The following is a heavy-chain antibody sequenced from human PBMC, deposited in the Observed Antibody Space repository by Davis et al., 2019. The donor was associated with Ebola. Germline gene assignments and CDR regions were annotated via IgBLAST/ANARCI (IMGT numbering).Heavy chain of an antibody. CDR3: LVTAKKSDPFDI. CDR1: GFVFRSYV. V-gene: IGHV3-21*01. Sequence: GESLKISCAASGFVFRSYVMSWVRRAPGKGLEWVSTHGTSGDTYYADSLKGRFTISRDNAKNSLYLQMNSLRPDDTAVYYCLVTAKKSDPFDIWGQGTMVSISS. CDR2: HGTSGDT. D-gene: IGHD2-21*02. J-gene: IGHJ3*02.